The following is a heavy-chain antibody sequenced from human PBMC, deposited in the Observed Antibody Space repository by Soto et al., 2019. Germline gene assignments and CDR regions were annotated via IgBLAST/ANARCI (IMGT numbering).Heavy chain of an antibody. CDR2: IYGDGRRT. D-gene: IGHD5-18*01. Sequence: EEQLMESGGGLVEPGGSLRLSCTASGFIFTNYWLRWVRQAPGKGLVWVSRIYGDGRRTNYADLANGRFTISRDNGKNTVYLQMTSLGVEDTAEYYCVRGAWTAYCMDVWGRGTTVTVS. CDR1: GFIFTNYW. V-gene: IGHV3-74*01. CDR3: VRGAWTAYCMDV. J-gene: IGHJ6*03.